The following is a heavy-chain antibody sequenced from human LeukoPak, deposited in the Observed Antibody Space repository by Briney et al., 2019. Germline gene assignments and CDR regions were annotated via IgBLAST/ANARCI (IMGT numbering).Heavy chain of an antibody. CDR3: ARESGYSYEFDY. D-gene: IGHD5-18*01. V-gene: IGHV3-21*04. CDR1: GFTFSSYS. J-gene: IGHJ4*02. CDR2: ISSSSSYI. Sequence: GGSLRLSCAASGFTFSSYSMNWVRQAPGKGLEWVSSISSSSSYIYYADSVKGRFTISRDNAKNSLYLQMNSLRAEDTAVYYCARESGYSYEFDYWGQGTLVTVSS.